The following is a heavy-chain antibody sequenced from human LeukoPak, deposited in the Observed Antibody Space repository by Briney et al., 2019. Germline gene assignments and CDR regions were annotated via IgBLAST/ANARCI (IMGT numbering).Heavy chain of an antibody. CDR1: GYTFTIYA. V-gene: IGHV1-8*01. Sequence: ASVKDSSKASGYTFTIYAINWVRQATGQGLEWMAWMNPNSGNPGYPQKFQARVTMTRNTSISTAYMELGSLRSEDTAVYYCAFGVVTRGFDHWGQGTLVSGSS. CDR3: AFGVVTRGFDH. CDR2: MNPNSGNP. J-gene: IGHJ5*02. D-gene: IGHD3-3*01.